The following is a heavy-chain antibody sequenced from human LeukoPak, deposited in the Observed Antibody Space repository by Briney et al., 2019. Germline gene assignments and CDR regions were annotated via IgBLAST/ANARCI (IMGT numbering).Heavy chain of an antibody. D-gene: IGHD6-19*01. V-gene: IGHV4-34*01. J-gene: IGHJ5*02. CDR2: INHSGST. CDR1: GGSFSGYY. Sequence: SETLSLTCAVYGGSFSGYYWSWIRQPPGKGLEWIGEINHSGSTNYNPSLKSRVTISVDTSKNQFSLKLSSVTAADTAVYYCASEAIAVAGIDNWFDPWGQGTLVTVSS. CDR3: ASEAIAVAGIDNWFDP.